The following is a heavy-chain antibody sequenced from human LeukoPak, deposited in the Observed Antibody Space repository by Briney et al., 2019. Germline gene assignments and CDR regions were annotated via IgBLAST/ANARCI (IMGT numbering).Heavy chain of an antibody. J-gene: IGHJ1*01. CDR1: GFTVSSSY. Sequence: GALRLSCTASGFTVSSSYMSWVRQAPGKGLEWVSIIYSDRSTYYPEPVKGRFTISRDDSKNTLFLQMDSLRVEDTAKYYCARDSAFSSYSFWGQGALVTVSS. V-gene: IGHV3-53*01. CDR3: ARDSAFSSYSF. CDR2: IYSDRST. D-gene: IGHD2-15*01.